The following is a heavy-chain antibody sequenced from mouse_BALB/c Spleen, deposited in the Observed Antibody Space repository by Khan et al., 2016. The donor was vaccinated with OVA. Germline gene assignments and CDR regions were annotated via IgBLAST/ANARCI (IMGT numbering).Heavy chain of an antibody. CDR3: ARSGGNFHWYFDV. CDR2: IRSGSSTI. D-gene: IGHD2-1*01. CDR1: GFTFSSFG. J-gene: IGHJ1*01. V-gene: IGHV5-17*02. Sequence: EVELVESGGGLVQPGGSRKLSCAASGFTFSSFGMHWVRQAPKKGLEWVAYIRSGSSTIYSVDTVQGRFTISRDNPKNTLFLQLTSLRSEDTAMYYGARSGGNFHWYFDVGGAGTAVTVSA.